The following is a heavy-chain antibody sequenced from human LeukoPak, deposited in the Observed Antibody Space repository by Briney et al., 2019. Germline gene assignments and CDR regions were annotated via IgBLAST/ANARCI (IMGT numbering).Heavy chain of an antibody. D-gene: IGHD4-17*01. V-gene: IGHV3-30*02. J-gene: IGHJ3*02. Sequence: GGSLRLSCAASGFTFSSYGMHWVRQAPGKGLEWVAFIRYDGSNKYYADSVKGRFTISRDNSKNTLYLQMNSLRAEDTAVYYCAKDPTWTTLTTDDYAFDIWGQGTMVTVSS. CDR3: AKDPTWTTLTTDDYAFDI. CDR2: IRYDGSNK. CDR1: GFTFSSYG.